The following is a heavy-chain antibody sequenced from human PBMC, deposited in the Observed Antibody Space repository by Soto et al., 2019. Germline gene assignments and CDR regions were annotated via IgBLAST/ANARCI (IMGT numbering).Heavy chain of an antibody. CDR2: LIPIFGTA. D-gene: IGHD6-13*01. Sequence: QVQLVQSGAEVQKPGSSVKVSCKASGGTFSSYAISWVRQAPGQGLEWMGGLIPIFGTANYAQKFQGRVTITADESTSTAYMELSSLRSEDTAVYYCSSSSWYGDFYYGMDVWGQGTTVTVSS. V-gene: IGHV1-69*12. CDR3: SSSSWYGDFYYGMDV. J-gene: IGHJ6*02. CDR1: GGTFSSYA.